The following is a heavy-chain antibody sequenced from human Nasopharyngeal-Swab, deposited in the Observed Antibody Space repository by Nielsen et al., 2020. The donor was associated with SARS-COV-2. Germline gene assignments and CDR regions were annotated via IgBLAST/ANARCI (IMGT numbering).Heavy chain of an antibody. Sequence: GGSLTLSCAASGFTLSSYAMSWVRQAPGKGLEWVSAISGSGGSTYYADSVKGRFTISRDNSKNTLYLQMDSLRAEDTAVYYCARGVSANNYYYYGMDVWGQGTTVTVSS. J-gene: IGHJ6*02. CDR1: GFTLSSYA. V-gene: IGHV3-23*01. D-gene: IGHD2/OR15-2a*01. CDR2: ISGSGGST. CDR3: ARGVSANNYYYYGMDV.